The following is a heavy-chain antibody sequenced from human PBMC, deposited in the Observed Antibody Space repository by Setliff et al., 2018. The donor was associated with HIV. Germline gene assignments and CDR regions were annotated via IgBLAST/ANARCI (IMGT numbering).Heavy chain of an antibody. D-gene: IGHD2-15*01. CDR2: MNPDSGNT. Sequence: ASVKVSCKASGYTSTSYDINWVRQATGQGLEWMGWMNPDSGNTGSAQNFQGRLTITWNTSISTAYRELGSLGFDDTAVYFCARTRSGGSSVYYYYYVDVWGQGTAVTVSS. CDR1: GYTSTSYD. V-gene: IGHV1-8*01. CDR3: ARTRSGGSSVYYYYYVDV. J-gene: IGHJ6*03.